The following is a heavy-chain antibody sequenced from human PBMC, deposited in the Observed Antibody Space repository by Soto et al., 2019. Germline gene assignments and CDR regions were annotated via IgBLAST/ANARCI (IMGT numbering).Heavy chain of an antibody. Sequence: QLQLAQSGADVKKAGSSVKVSCKASGGTLSNSAFSWVRQAPGQGLEWMGGIIPVFCIVNYAQKFQDRFTITADESTSTAYMELRSLRSEDTAVYFCATGRIVVVGSRAYYGMDVWGQGTTVTV. J-gene: IGHJ6*02. CDR3: ATGRIVVVGSRAYYGMDV. CDR1: GGTLSNSA. CDR2: IIPVFCIV. V-gene: IGHV1-69*19. D-gene: IGHD3-22*01.